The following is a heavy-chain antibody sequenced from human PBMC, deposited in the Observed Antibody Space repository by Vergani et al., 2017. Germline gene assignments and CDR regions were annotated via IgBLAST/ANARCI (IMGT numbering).Heavy chain of an antibody. D-gene: IGHD3-16*01. CDR1: GFTFDDYA. V-gene: IGHV3-9*01. Sequence: VQLVESGGGLVKPGGSLRLSCAASGFTFDDYAMHWVRQAPGKGLEWVSGISWNSGSIGYADSVKGRFTISRDNAKNSLYLQMNSLRAEDTAVYYCAKERLRDYGMDVWGQGTTVTVSS. CDR2: ISWNSGSI. CDR3: AKERLRDYGMDV. J-gene: IGHJ6*02.